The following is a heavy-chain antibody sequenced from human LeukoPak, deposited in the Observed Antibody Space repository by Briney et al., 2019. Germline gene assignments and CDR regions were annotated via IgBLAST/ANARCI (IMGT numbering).Heavy chain of an antibody. D-gene: IGHD2-15*01. CDR2: IKSKTDGGTT. J-gene: IGHJ5*02. CDR1: GFTFSNAW. V-gene: IGHV3-15*01. Sequence: GGSLRLSCAASGFTFSNAWMSWVRQAPGKGLEWVGRIKSKTDGGTTDYAAPVKGRFTISRDDSKNTLYLQMNSLKTEDTAVYYRTTEKGWLLRRNWFDPWGQGTLVTVSS. CDR3: TTEKGWLLRRNWFDP.